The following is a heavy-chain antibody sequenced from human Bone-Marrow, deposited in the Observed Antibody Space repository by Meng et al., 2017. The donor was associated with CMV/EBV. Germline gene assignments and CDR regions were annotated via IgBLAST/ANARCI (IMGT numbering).Heavy chain of an antibody. CDR2: LDPSDSYT. D-gene: IGHD2-21*02. V-gene: IGHV5-10-1*01. J-gene: IGHJ4*02. CDR1: GYSFTSYW. Sequence: CKGSGYSFTSYWSSRVRPRPGKGLEWMGRLDPSDSYTNYSPSFQGHVTITADKSISTAYLQWSSVKASDTAMYYCARDCGGDCYPDYWGQGTLVTVSS. CDR3: ARDCGGDCYPDY.